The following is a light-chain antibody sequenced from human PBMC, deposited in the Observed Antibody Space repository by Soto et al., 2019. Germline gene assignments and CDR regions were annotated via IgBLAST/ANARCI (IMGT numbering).Light chain of an antibody. CDR1: QGIRND. CDR2: AAS. J-gene: IGKJ2*01. Sequence: AIQMTQSPSSLSASVGDRVTITCRASQGIRNDLGWYQQKPGKAPKLLIYAASSLQSGVPSRFSGSGSGTDFTLTINSLQPGDFATYYCLQDYTYPYTFGQGTKLEIK. V-gene: IGKV1-6*01. CDR3: LQDYTYPYT.